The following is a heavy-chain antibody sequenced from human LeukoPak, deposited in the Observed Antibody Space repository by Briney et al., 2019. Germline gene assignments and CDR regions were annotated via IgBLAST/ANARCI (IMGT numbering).Heavy chain of an antibody. CDR3: ARAPQPSYYDFWSGYFFDY. CDR1: GGTFSSYA. V-gene: IGHV1-69*13. CDR2: IIPIFGTA. D-gene: IGHD3-3*01. Sequence: SVKVSCKASGGTFSSYAISWVRQAPGQGLEWMGGIIPIFGTANYAQKFQGRVTITADESTSTAYMELSSLRSEDTAVYYCARAPQPSYYDFWSGYFFDYWGQGTLVTVSS. J-gene: IGHJ4*02.